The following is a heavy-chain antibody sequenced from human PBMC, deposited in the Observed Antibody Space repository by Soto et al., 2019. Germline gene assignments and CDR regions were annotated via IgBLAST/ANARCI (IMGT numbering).Heavy chain of an antibody. Sequence: EVQLVESGGGLVQPGESLRLSCAASGFTFSNDWMHWVRQAPGMGLVWVSRIKGDGSRTNYADSVKGRFTISRDNAKNTLYLQINSLRAEDTAVYYCARWAFGTYYFDYWGQGYLVTVSS. V-gene: IGHV3-74*01. CDR3: ARWAFGTYYFDY. CDR2: IKGDGSRT. D-gene: IGHD3-3*01. CDR1: GFTFSNDW. J-gene: IGHJ4*02.